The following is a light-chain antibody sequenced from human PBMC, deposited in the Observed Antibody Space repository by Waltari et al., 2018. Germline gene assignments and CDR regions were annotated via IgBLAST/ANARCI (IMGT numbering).Light chain of an antibody. V-gene: IGKV3-11*01. CDR3: QQYNLWPWT. Sequence: IVLTQSPATLSLSPGERATLSCRASQGISSFLSWYQKKPGQAPRLLVYDASTRATGIPARFSGSGSGADFTLTISSLQSEDFAIYYCQQYNLWPWTFDQGTKVDIK. J-gene: IGKJ1*01. CDR2: DAS. CDR1: QGISSF.